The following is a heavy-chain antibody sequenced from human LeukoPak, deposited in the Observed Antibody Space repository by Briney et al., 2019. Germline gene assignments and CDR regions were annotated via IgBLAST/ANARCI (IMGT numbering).Heavy chain of an antibody. CDR3: ARARDCSSTSCYRDYYYGMDV. J-gene: IGHJ6*02. Sequence: PSETLSLTCNVSGGSISGDYSYWGWIRQPPGKGLEWIGEINPSGSTNYNPSLKSRVTISVDTSKNQFSLKLSSVTAADTAVYYCARARDCSSTSCYRDYYYGMDVWGQGTTVTVSS. CDR1: GGSISGDYSY. CDR2: INPSGST. V-gene: IGHV4-34*01. D-gene: IGHD2-2*01.